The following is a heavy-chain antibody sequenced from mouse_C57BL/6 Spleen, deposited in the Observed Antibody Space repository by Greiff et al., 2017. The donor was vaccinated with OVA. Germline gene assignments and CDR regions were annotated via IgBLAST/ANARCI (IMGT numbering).Heavy chain of an antibody. V-gene: IGHV5-17*01. CDR3: ARHRLAGRYFDV. J-gene: IGHJ1*03. CDR1: GFTFSDYG. CDR2: ISSGSSTI. D-gene: IGHD4-1*01. Sequence: EVKLVESGGGLVKPGGSLKLSCAASGFTFSDYGMHWVRQAPEKGLEWVAYISSGSSTIYYADTVKGRFTISRDNATNTLFLQLTRLTSEDTAVYYCARHRLAGRYFDVGGTGTTVTVSS.